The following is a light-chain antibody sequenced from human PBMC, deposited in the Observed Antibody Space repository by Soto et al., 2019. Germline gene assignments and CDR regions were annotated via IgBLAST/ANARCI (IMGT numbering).Light chain of an antibody. V-gene: IGKV3D-15*01. J-gene: IGKJ5*01. CDR1: QSVSHNY. CDR2: GAS. CDR3: QQYNNWPFS. Sequence: EIVLTQSPGTLSLSPGESATLSSRDSQSVSHNYLAWYQQKPGQAPRLLIYGASNRATGIPDRFSGSGSGTDFTLIISGLQSEDSAVYFCQQYNNWPFSFGQGTRLEIK.